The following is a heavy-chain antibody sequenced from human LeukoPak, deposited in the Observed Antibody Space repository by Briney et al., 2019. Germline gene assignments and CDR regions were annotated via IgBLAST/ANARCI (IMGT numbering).Heavy chain of an antibody. V-gene: IGHV3-11*01. CDR3: ARGSRYGSGSHFDF. D-gene: IGHD3-10*01. CDR2: ISSGGYNI. Sequence: GGSLRLSCAASGFTFSDFYMGWIRQAPGKGLECVPYISSGGYNIHYADSVKGRFTISRDDAQNSLILQMNSLTAEDTAVFYCARGSRYGSGSHFDFWGQGTLVTVSS. CDR1: GFTFSDFY. J-gene: IGHJ4*02.